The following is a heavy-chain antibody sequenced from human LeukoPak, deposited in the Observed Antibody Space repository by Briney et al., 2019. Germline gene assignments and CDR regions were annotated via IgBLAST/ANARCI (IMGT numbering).Heavy chain of an antibody. J-gene: IGHJ4*02. CDR1: GFTVSSNY. V-gene: IGHV3-21*04. CDR3: TKETTMIVGGQYFDY. Sequence: GGSLRLSCAASGFTVSSNYMSWVRQAPGKGLEWVSYISSSNGYIYYADSVKGRFSISRDNRKNSLYLQMNSLRTEDTALYYCTKETTMIVGGQYFDYWGQGTLVTVSS. D-gene: IGHD3-22*01. CDR2: ISSSNGYI.